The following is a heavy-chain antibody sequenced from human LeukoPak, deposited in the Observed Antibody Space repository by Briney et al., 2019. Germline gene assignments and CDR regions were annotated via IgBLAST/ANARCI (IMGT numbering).Heavy chain of an antibody. CDR1: GDSVTNDFF. V-gene: IGHV4-38-2*02. J-gene: IGHJ4*02. CDR3: AGWASISRQPGGFFDR. CDR2: FCLGRDT. D-gene: IGHD3-16*01. Sequence: SETLSLTCTVSGDSVTNDFFWGWVRQPPGKELEWIGSFCLGRDTYYRPSLKSRVTISVDTSKNQFSLNLNSVTAADTAVYYCAGWASISRQPGGFFDRWGQGTLVTVSS.